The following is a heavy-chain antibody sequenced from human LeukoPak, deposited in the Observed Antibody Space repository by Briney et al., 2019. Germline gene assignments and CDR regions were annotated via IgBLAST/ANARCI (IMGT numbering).Heavy chain of an antibody. CDR1: GASISSSSYY. CDR3: ARPRGLNYYGGLSEFGY. CDR2: VYYSGST. V-gene: IGHV4-39*07. Sequence: PSETLSLTCSVSGASISSSSYYWGWLRQPPGKGLEWIGSVYYSGSTYYNPSLKTRVTISLDTSKNQFSLNLTSVTAADTAVYYCARPRGLNYYGGLSEFGYWGQGALVTVSS. D-gene: IGHD4-23*01. J-gene: IGHJ4*02.